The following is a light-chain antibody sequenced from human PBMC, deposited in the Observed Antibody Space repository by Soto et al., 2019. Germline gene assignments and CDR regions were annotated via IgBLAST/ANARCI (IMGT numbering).Light chain of an antibody. CDR1: SSDVGSYDY. V-gene: IGLV2-14*03. J-gene: IGLJ1*01. CDR3: ASYVSSSSVFV. CDR2: DVT. Sequence: QSVLTQPASVSGSPGQSITISCTGSSSDVGSYDYVSWYQHHPGKAPKLVIYDVTTRPSGISHRFAGSKSGHTASLTISGRQAEDGAYYYCASYVSSSSVFVFRPGTKLTVL.